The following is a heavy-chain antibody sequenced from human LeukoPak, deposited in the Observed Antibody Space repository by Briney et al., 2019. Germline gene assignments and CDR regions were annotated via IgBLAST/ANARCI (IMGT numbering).Heavy chain of an antibody. CDR1: GFTFSGSA. CDR2: IRSKANSYAT. Sequence: GGSLRLSCAASGFTFSGSAMHWVRQASGKGLEWVGRIRSKANSYATAYAASVKGRFTISRDDSKNTAYLQMNSLKTEDTAVYYCTTHLAAADYWGQGTLVTVSS. CDR3: TTHLAAADY. D-gene: IGHD6-13*01. V-gene: IGHV3-73*01. J-gene: IGHJ4*02.